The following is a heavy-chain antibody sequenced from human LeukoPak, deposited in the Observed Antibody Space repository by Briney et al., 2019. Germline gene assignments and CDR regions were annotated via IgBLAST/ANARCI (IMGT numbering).Heavy chain of an antibody. Sequence: SETLSLTCTVSGGSISSTSYYWGWIRQPPGKGLEWIGNIYYSGSTYYNPSLKSRVTISVDTSKNQFSLKLSSVTAADTAVYYCARQRRYCSSTSCDDYMDVWGKGTTVTVSS. CDR2: IYYSGST. D-gene: IGHD2-2*01. CDR1: GGSISSTSYY. V-gene: IGHV4-39*01. J-gene: IGHJ6*03. CDR3: ARQRRYCSSTSCDDYMDV.